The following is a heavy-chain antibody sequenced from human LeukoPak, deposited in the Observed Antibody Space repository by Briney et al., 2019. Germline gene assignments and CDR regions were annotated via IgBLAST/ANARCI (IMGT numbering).Heavy chain of an antibody. Sequence: PSETLSLTCTVSGGSISSSSYYWGWIRQPPGKGLEWIGSIYYSGSTYYNPSLKSRVTISVDTSKNQFSLKLSSVTAADTAVYYCARVGNTWAFDIWGQGTMVTVSS. J-gene: IGHJ3*02. V-gene: IGHV4-39*07. CDR2: IYYSGST. D-gene: IGHD2/OR15-2a*01. CDR3: ARVGNTWAFDI. CDR1: GGSISSSSYY.